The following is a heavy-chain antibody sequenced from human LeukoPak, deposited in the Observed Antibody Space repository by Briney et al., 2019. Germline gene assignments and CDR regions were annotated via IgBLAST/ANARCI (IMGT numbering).Heavy chain of an antibody. CDR1: GGSISSSSYY. CDR3: ARRVLGYDSSGYSIWFDP. D-gene: IGHD3-22*01. CDR2: IYYSGST. Sequence: SETLSLTCTVSGGSISSSSYYWGWIRQPPGKGLEWIGSIYYSGSTYYNPSLKSRVTISVGTSKNQFSLKLSSVTAADTAVYYCARRVLGYDSSGYSIWFDPWGQGTLVTVSS. V-gene: IGHV4-39*01. J-gene: IGHJ5*02.